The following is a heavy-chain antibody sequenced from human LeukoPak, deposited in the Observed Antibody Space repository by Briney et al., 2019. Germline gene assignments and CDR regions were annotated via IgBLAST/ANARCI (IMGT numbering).Heavy chain of an antibody. CDR3: AKQSAGSAAWYSLHYDF. D-gene: IGHD6-13*01. CDR1: GFTVSSYA. CDR2: VDGGGGGT. J-gene: IGHJ4*02. V-gene: IGHV3-23*01. Sequence: GGSLRLSCAASGFTVSSYAMAWVRQAPGRGLEWVSSVDGGGGGTYYADSVKGGFTIARDNSKDALYLQMNGLRAEDTAVYFCAKQSAGSAAWYSLHYDFWGQGTLVTVSS.